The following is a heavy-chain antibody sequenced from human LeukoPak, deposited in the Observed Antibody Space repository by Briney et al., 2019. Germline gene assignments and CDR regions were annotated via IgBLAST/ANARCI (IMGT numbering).Heavy chain of an antibody. CDR2: ISYDGSNK. D-gene: IGHD3-22*01. J-gene: IGHJ4*02. CDR1: GFTFSSYA. V-gene: IGHV3-30*04. Sequence: GGSLRLSCAASGFTFSSYAMHWVRQAPGKGLEWVAVISYDGSNKYYADSVKGRFTISRDNSKNTLYLQMNSLRAEDTAVYYCARDRGYYDSSGYYSHWGQGTLVTVSS. CDR3: ARDRGYYDSSGYYSH.